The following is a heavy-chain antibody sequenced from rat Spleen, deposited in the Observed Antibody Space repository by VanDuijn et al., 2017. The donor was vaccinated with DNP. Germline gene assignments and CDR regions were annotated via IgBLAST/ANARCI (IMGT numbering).Heavy chain of an antibody. V-gene: IGHV1-43*01. J-gene: IGHJ1*01. Sequence: QVQLQQSGAELAKPGSSVKFSCKASGYTFTSYYIGWIKQTTGQGLEYIGYINTGSGGTNYNEKFKGKATLTVDKSSSTAFMQLSSLTPDDSAVYYCARRRLPYWYFDFWGPGTMVTVSS. CDR3: ARRRLPYWYFDF. CDR2: INTGSGGT. CDR1: GYTFTSYY. D-gene: IGHD1-4*01.